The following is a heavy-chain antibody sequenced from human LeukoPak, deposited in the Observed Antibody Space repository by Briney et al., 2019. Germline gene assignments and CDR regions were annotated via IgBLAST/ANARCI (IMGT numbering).Heavy chain of an antibody. CDR2: ISPGGTT. CDR1: GFTFSTNY. V-gene: IGHV3-53*04. Sequence: PGGSLRLSCAASGFTFSTNYMTWVRQAPGKGLEGGSVISPGGTTYYTASLHRRFTISRHNSQHTLDLQMNSLRVEDTAVYYCARGPWAAAGGSIDGLDIWGQGTLVTVSS. CDR3: ARGPWAAAGGSIDGLDI. D-gene: IGHD6-13*01. J-gene: IGHJ3*02.